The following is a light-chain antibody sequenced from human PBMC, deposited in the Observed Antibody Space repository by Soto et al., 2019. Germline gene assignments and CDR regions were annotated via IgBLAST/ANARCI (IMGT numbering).Light chain of an antibody. V-gene: IGKV1-5*01. CDR3: QQYGSYSYT. CDR2: DAS. Sequence: IQMTQSPSTLSASVGDRVTITCRASQTIGNWLAWYQQKTGKAPKRLSYDASSLEGWVPSRYSGSRSGTDFTLTLSSLQPDDFATYYCQQYGSYSYTFGQGTKLEIK. CDR1: QTIGNW. J-gene: IGKJ2*01.